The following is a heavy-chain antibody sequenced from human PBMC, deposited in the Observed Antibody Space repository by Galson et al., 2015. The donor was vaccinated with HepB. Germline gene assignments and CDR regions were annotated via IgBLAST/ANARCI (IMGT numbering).Heavy chain of an antibody. J-gene: IGHJ6*02. D-gene: IGHD6-13*01. Sequence: SVKVSCKASGYTFTSYYMHWVRQAPGQGLEWMGIINPSGGSTSYAQKFQGRVTMTRDTSTSTVYMELSSLRSEDTAVYYCARDLSSQLDNYYYYGMDVWGQGTTVTVSS. CDR1: GYTFTSYY. CDR3: ARDLSSQLDNYYYYGMDV. V-gene: IGHV1-46*01. CDR2: INPSGGST.